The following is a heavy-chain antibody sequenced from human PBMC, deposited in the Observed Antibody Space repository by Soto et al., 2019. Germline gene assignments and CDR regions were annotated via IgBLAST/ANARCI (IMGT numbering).Heavy chain of an antibody. J-gene: IGHJ4*02. CDR1: GGSISSSSYY. V-gene: IGHV4-39*07. D-gene: IGHD2-21*01. CDR3: AREFTGWGSDY. Sequence: SETLSLTCTVSGGSISSSSYYWGWIRQPPGKGLEWIGSIYYSGSTYYNPSLKSRVTISVDTSKNQFSLKLSSVTAADTAVYYCAREFTGWGSDYWGQGTLVTVSS. CDR2: IYYSGST.